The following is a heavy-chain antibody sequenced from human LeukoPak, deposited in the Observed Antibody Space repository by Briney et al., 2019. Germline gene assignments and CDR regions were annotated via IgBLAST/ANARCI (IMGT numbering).Heavy chain of an antibody. J-gene: IGHJ5*02. CDR1: GGTFICYA. Sequence: GASVKVSCKASGGTFICYAISWVRQAPGQGLEWMGGIIPIFGTANYAQKFQGRVTITADESTSTAYMELSSLRSEDTAVYYCAGGRGYSYGPKEPWGQGTLVTVSS. V-gene: IGHV1-69*13. CDR2: IIPIFGTA. D-gene: IGHD5-18*01. CDR3: AGGRGYSYGPKEP.